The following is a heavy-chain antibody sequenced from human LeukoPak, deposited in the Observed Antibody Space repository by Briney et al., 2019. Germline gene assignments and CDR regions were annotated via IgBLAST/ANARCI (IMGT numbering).Heavy chain of an antibody. CDR3: AKGVYGPGQ. D-gene: IGHD5/OR15-5a*01. J-gene: IGHJ4*02. V-gene: IGHV3-74*01. CDR1: GLTFNNYW. Sequence: GGSLRLSCVASGLTFNNYWMHLVRQAPGKGLVWVSRINTDVSYTDCADSVKRRFTISRDNAKNTLYLQTSSLRVEDTAVYYCAKGVYGPGQWGQGTLVIVSS. CDR2: INTDVSYT.